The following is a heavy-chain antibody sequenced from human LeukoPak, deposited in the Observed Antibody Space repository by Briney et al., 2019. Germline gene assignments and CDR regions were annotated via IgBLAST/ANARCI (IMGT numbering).Heavy chain of an antibody. CDR2: IIGSGGST. V-gene: IGHV3-23*01. J-gene: IGHJ4*02. CDR1: GFTFSSYA. Sequence: GGSLRLSCAASGFTFSSYAMSWVRQAPGKGLEWLSSIIGSGGSTYYAAAAKGRFTISRDNSKNTLYLQMNSLRAEDTAVSYCAKSTHFGVVIGDFDYWGQGTLVTVAS. D-gene: IGHD3-3*01. CDR3: AKSTHFGVVIGDFDY.